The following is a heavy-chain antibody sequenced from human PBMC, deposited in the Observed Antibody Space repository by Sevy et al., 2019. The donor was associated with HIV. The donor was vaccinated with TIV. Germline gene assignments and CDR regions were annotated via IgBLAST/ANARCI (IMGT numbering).Heavy chain of an antibody. CDR1: GYTFTNYG. J-gene: IGHJ5*02. D-gene: IGHD5-12*01. Sequence: ASVKVSCKASGYTFTNYGISWVRQAPGQGLEWMGWIGAYNGNRNSAQKFQDRVTMTTDTSTSTAYMELRSLREDDTAVYFCARGMSVVPTTGVWFDPWGQGTLVTVSS. CDR3: ARGMSVVPTTGVWFDP. V-gene: IGHV1-18*01. CDR2: IGAYNGNR.